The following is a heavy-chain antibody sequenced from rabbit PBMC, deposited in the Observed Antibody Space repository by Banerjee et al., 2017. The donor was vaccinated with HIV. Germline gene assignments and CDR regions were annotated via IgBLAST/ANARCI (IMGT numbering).Heavy chain of an antibody. CDR2: IYAGSGDNT. CDR1: GFSFSSSAY. V-gene: IGHV1S40*01. CDR3: VRDQDIYSSGWGGSL. J-gene: IGHJ4*01. Sequence: QSLEESGGDLVKPEGSLTLTCTASGFSFSSSAYMCWVRQAPGKGLEWIACIYAGSGDNTYYASWAKGRFTISKTSSNTLYLQLNSLTAADTATYFCVRDQDIYSSGWGGSLWGPGTLVTVS. D-gene: IGHD4-1*01.